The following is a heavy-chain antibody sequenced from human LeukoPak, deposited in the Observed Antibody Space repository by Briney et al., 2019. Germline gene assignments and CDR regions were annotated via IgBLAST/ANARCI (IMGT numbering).Heavy chain of an antibody. CDR2: INHSGST. Sequence: SETLSLTCAVYGGSFSGYYWSWIRQPPGKGLEWIGGINHSGSTNYNPSLKSRVTISVDTSKNQFFLKLRSVTAADTAVYFCVRGVTRGYIYADWGQGTLVTVSS. CDR1: GGSFSGYY. J-gene: IGHJ4*02. D-gene: IGHD5-18*01. V-gene: IGHV4-34*01. CDR3: VRGVTRGYIYAD.